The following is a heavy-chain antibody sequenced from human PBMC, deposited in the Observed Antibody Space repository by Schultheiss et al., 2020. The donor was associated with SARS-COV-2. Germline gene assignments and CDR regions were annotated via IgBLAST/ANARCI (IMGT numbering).Heavy chain of an antibody. V-gene: IGHV4-59*12. CDR1: GGSFSGYY. Sequence: SETLSLTCAVYGGSFSGYYWSWIRQPPGKGLEWIGYIYYSGSTNYNPSLKSRVTISVDTSKNQFSLKLSSVTAADTAVYYCARAPIGYYYYGMDVWGQGTTVTVSS. CDR3: ARAPIGYYYYGMDV. J-gene: IGHJ6*02. CDR2: IYYSGST.